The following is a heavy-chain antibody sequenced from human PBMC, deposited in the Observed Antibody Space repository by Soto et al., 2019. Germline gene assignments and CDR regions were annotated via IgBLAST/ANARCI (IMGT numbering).Heavy chain of an antibody. CDR1: GYTLTSYY. CDR3: ARGDYDVLTGHYPLDY. CDR2: INPSGGST. Sequence: ASVKVSCKASGYTLTSYYMHWVRQAPGQGLAWMGIINPSGGSTSYAQNYQGRITMTRDTSTTTVYMELSSLRSEDTAVYFCARGDYDVLTGHYPLDYWGQGTLVTVSS. V-gene: IGHV1-46*01. D-gene: IGHD3-9*01. J-gene: IGHJ4*02.